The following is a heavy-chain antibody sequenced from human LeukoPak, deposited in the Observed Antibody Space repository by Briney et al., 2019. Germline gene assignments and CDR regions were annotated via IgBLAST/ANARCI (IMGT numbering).Heavy chain of an antibody. D-gene: IGHD3-22*01. CDR1: GDSINSGGSY. V-gene: IGHV4-31*03. CDR3: ASQANYHDSSGYFHH. Sequence: SQTLSLTCTVSGDSINSGGSYWSWIRQHPGRGLEWIGYIYYSGSTYYNPSLRSRVTISLDTSKKQFSLKLSSVTAADTAVYYCASQANYHDSSGYFHHWGQGTLVTVVS. CDR2: IYYSGST. J-gene: IGHJ1*01.